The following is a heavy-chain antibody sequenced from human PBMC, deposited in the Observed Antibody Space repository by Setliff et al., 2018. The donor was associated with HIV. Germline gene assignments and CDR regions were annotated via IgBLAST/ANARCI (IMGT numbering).Heavy chain of an antibody. V-gene: IGHV4-38-2*01. J-gene: IGHJ4*02. CDR1: GYSISSGYY. D-gene: IGHD5-12*01. CDR2: IYHSGST. CDR3: ARMYSGYDWSPAGARTRYFDY. Sequence: PSETLSLTCAVSGYSISSGYYWGWIRQPPGKGLEWIGSIYHSGSTYYNPSLKSRVTISVDTSKNQFSLKLSSVTAADTAVYYCARMYSGYDWSPAGARTRYFDYWGQVTLVTVSS.